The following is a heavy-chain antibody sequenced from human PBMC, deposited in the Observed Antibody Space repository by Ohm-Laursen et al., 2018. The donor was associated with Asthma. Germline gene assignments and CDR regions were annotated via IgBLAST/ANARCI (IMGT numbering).Heavy chain of an antibody. V-gene: IGHV3-30*18. CDR2: ISYDGSNK. CDR3: AKDKPYFAWILTH. J-gene: IGHJ4*02. Sequence: SLRLSCAASGFTFSGYGMHWVRQAPGKGLEWVAVISYDGSNKYYGDSMKGRFTISRDNSKNTVYLQMNSLRAEDTAVYYCAKDKPYFAWILTHWGQGTLVTVSS. D-gene: IGHD3-9*01. CDR1: GFTFSGYG.